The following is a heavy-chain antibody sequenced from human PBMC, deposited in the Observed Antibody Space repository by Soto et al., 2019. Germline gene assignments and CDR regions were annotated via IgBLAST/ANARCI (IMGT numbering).Heavy chain of an antibody. J-gene: IGHJ3*01. CDR1: GFIFSNYG. CDR3: ARDDDLGGDAFDF. CDR2: ISHDGSKR. Sequence: QVQLVESGGGVVQPGRSLRLSCVGSGFIFSNYGIHWVRQAPGKGLEWMAVISHDGSKRFYGDSVKDRFTLSRDNSRNTVFLQLSSLRVADTGVYYCARDDDLGGDAFDFWGQGTRVTVSA. V-gene: IGHV3-30*03.